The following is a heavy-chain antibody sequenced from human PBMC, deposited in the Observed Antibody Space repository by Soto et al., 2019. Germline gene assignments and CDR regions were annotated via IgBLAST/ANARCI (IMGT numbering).Heavy chain of an antibody. CDR1: GLTFSTYA. CDR3: VPLCRYCSTTTPS. D-gene: IGHD2-2*01. Sequence: PGGSLRLSCAASGLTFSTYAMSWVRQAPRKGLEWVSAISGNGGDYTYYADSVKGRFTISRDNSKNTLYLQMNSLRAEDTAVYYCVPLCRYCSTTTPSWGQGTLVTVSS. CDR2: ISGNGGDYT. V-gene: IGHV3-23*01. J-gene: IGHJ4*02.